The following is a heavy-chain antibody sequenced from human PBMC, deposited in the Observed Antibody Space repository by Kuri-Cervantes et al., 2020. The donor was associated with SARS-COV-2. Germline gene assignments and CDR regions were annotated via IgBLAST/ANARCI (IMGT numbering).Heavy chain of an antibody. CDR3: ARDAYCGGDCFEYFQH. Sequence: SETLSLTCAVYGGSFSAYYWSWIRQPPGKGLEWIGEINHGGSTNYNPSLKSRVTISVDTSKHQLSLKLSSVTAADTAVYYCARDAYCGGDCFEYFQHWGQGTLVTVSS. CDR1: GGSFSAYY. V-gene: IGHV4-34*01. J-gene: IGHJ1*01. CDR2: INHGGST. D-gene: IGHD2-21*01.